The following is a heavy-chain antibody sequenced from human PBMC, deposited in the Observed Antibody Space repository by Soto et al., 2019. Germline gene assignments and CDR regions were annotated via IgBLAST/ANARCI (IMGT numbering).Heavy chain of an antibody. Sequence: ASVKVSCKASGYTFTGYYMHWVRQAPGQGLEWMGWINPNSGGTNYAQKFQGRVTMTRDTSISTAYMELSRLRSDDTAVYYCARLDHRIQLVPFDYWGQGALVTVSS. D-gene: IGHD6-13*01. CDR1: GYTFTGYY. CDR2: INPNSGGT. J-gene: IGHJ4*02. V-gene: IGHV1-2*02. CDR3: ARLDHRIQLVPFDY.